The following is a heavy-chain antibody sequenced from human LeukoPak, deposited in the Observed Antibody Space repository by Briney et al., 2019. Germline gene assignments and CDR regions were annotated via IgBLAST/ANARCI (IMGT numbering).Heavy chain of an antibody. CDR3: AKDQADVWFGELLRNTFDI. Sequence: GGSLRLSCAASGFTFSNFAMHWVRQAPGKGLEWVAVISYDGDNEYYADSVKGQFTISRDNSKDRLYLQMNSLRPEDTAVYYCAKDQADVWFGELLRNTFDIWGQGTMVTVSS. CDR2: ISYDGDNE. D-gene: IGHD3-10*01. V-gene: IGHV3-30-3*01. CDR1: GFTFSNFA. J-gene: IGHJ3*02.